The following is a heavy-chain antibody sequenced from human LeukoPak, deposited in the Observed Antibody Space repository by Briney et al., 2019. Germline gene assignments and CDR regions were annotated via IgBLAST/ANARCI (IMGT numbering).Heavy chain of an antibody. Sequence: GGSLRLSCAASGFTLRSYGMQWVRQAPGKGQERVAIIRYEGSNKYYSDSVKGRFTISRDNPKNALYLQMNSLGAEDTAVYYCARVAGHDIRGLITYYFDDWGQGTLVTVSS. D-gene: IGHD3-10*01. CDR1: GFTLRSYG. V-gene: IGHV3-30*02. CDR2: IRYEGSNK. CDR3: ARVAGHDIRGLITYYFDD. J-gene: IGHJ4*02.